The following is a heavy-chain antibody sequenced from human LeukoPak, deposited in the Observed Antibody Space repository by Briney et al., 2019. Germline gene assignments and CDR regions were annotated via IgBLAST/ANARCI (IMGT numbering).Heavy chain of an antibody. CDR2: INHSGST. Sequence: SETLSLTCAVYGGSFSGYYWSWIRQPPGKGLEWIGEINHSGSTNYNPSLKSRVTISVDTSKNQFSLKLSSVTAADTAVYYCARGQPPVVMVRGVLNWFDPWGQGTLVTVSS. CDR1: GGSFSGYY. D-gene: IGHD3-10*01. J-gene: IGHJ5*02. V-gene: IGHV4-34*01. CDR3: ARGQPPVVMVRGVLNWFDP.